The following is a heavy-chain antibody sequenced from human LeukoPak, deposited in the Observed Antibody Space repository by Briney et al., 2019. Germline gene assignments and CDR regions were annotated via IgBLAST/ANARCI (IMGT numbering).Heavy chain of an antibody. J-gene: IGHJ4*02. CDR1: GFTFSSYS. V-gene: IGHV3-48*02. CDR3: ARPYYDSGDYSLDY. D-gene: IGHD3-22*01. Sequence: PGGSLRLSCAASGFTFSSYSMNWVRQAPGKGLEWVPYISSSSSTIYYADSVKGRFTISRDNAKNALYLQMNSLRDEDTAVYYCARPYYDSGDYSLDYWGQGTLVTVSS. CDR2: ISSSSSTI.